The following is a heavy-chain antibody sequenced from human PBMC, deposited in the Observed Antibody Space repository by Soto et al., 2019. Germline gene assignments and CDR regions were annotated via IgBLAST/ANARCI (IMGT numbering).Heavy chain of an antibody. CDR3: ASLPGYSNYVGYYYYGMDV. V-gene: IGHV3-33*01. D-gene: IGHD4-4*01. CDR1: GFTFSSYG. Sequence: QVQLVESGGGVVQPGRSLRLSCAASGFTFSSYGMHWVRQAPGKGLEWVAVIWYDGSNKYYADSVTGRFTISRDNSKNTRYLQMNSLRAEDTAVYYCASLPGYSNYVGYYYYGMDVWGQGTTVTVSS. CDR2: IWYDGSNK. J-gene: IGHJ6*02.